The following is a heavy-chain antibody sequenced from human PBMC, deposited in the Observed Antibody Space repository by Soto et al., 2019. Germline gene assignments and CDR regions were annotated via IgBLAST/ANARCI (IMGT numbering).Heavy chain of an antibody. CDR3: ARDHNIVVVPAYYYYYGMDV. V-gene: IGHV3-21*01. CDR2: ISSSSSYI. D-gene: IGHD2-2*01. J-gene: IGHJ6*02. Sequence: EVQLVESGGGLVKPGGSLRLSCAASGFTFSSYSMNWVRQAPGKGLEWVSSISSSSSYIYYADSVKGRFTISRDNAKNSLYLQMNSLRAEDTAVYYCARDHNIVVVPAYYYYYGMDVWGQGTTVTVSS. CDR1: GFTFSSYS.